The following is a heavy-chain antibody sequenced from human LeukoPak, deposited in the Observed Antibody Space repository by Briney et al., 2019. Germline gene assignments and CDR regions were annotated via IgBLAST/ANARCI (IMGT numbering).Heavy chain of an antibody. Sequence: GGSLRLSCAASGFTFSSYAMSWVRQAPGKGLEWVSAISGSGGSTYYADSVKGRFTISGDNSKNTLYLQMNSLRAEDTAVYYCAKALGLCSGGSCYSLGAFDIWGQGTMVTVSS. V-gene: IGHV3-23*01. CDR3: AKALGLCSGGSCYSLGAFDI. D-gene: IGHD2-15*01. CDR2: ISGSGGST. J-gene: IGHJ3*02. CDR1: GFTFSSYA.